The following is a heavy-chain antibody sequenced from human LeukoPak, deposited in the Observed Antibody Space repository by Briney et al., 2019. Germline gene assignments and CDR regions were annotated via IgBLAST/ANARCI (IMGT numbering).Heavy chain of an antibody. V-gene: IGHV3-74*01. CDR2: INSDGSST. CDR1: GFTFSSYW. CDR3: ARGEMATILDY. Sequence: GGSLRLSCAASGFTFSSYWMHWVRQAPGKGLVWVSRINSDGSSTSYADSVKGRFTISRDNAKNTLYLQMNSLRAEDTAVYYCARGEMATILDYWGQGTLVTVSS. D-gene: IGHD5-24*01. J-gene: IGHJ4*02.